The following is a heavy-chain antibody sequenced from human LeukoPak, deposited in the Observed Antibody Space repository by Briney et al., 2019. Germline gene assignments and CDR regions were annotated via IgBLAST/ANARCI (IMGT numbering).Heavy chain of an antibody. V-gene: IGHV3-11*04. CDR2: ISSSGGTI. CDR3: ARARFGELLGSWFDP. D-gene: IGHD3-10*01. J-gene: IGHJ5*02. Sequence: GGSLRLSCAASGFTFSDYYMSWIRQAPGKGVEWVSYISSSGGTIYYADSVKGRFTISRDNAKNSLYLQMNSLRAEDTAVYYCARARFGELLGSWFDPWGQGTLVTVSS. CDR1: GFTFSDYY.